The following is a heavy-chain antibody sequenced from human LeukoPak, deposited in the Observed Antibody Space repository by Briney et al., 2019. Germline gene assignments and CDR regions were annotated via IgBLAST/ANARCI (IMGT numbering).Heavy chain of an antibody. V-gene: IGHV3-15*01. D-gene: IGHD4-23*01. CDR2: IKSKRDGETT. CDR3: TSLVGSPTY. Sequence: GGSLRLSCAGSGFNFQYAWMSWVRQAPGKRLEWVGRIKSKRDGETTDYAALVKSRFSISRDDSKNTVYLQMNSLRTEDTAVYYCTSLVGSPTYWGQGTLVAVSS. J-gene: IGHJ4*02. CDR1: GFNFQYAW.